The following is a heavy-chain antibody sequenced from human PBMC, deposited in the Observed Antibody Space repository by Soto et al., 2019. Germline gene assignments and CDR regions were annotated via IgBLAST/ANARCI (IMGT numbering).Heavy chain of an antibody. CDR3: AIPHKPRGKRGVVITPPAD. CDR2: INAGNGNT. V-gene: IGHV1-3*01. J-gene: IGHJ4*02. Sequence: GASVKVSCKASGYTFTSYAMHWVRQAPGQRLEWMGWINAGNGNTKYSQKFQGRVTITRDTSASTAYMELSSLRSEDTAVYYCAIPHKPRGKRGVVITPPADCGQGT. D-gene: IGHD3-22*01. CDR1: GYTFTSYA.